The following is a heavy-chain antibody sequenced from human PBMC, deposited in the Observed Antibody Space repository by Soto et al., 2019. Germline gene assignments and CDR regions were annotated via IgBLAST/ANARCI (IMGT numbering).Heavy chain of an antibody. CDR2: ISAYNGNT. Sequence: ASVKVSCKASGYTFTSYGISWVRQAPGQGLEWMGWISAYNGNTNYAQKLQGRVTMTTDTSTSTAYMELRSLRSDDTAVYYCARELKTVATIDYYYYGMDVWGQGTTVTVSS. V-gene: IGHV1-18*01. CDR1: GYTFTSYG. J-gene: IGHJ6*02. CDR3: ARELKTVATIDYYYYGMDV. D-gene: IGHD5-12*01.